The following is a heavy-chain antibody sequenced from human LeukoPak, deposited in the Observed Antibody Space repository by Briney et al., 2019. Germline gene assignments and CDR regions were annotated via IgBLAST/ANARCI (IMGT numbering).Heavy chain of an antibody. CDR3: ARGANWGSEEDPYNWFDP. V-gene: IGHV4-39*07. D-gene: IGHD7-27*01. Sequence: SETLSLTCTVSGGSISSSSYYWGWIRQPPGKGLEWIGSIYYSGSTYYNPSLKSRVTISVDTSKNQFSLKLSSVTAADTAVYYCARGANWGSEEDPYNWFDPWGQGTLVTVSS. CDR1: GGSISSSSYY. J-gene: IGHJ5*02. CDR2: IYYSGST.